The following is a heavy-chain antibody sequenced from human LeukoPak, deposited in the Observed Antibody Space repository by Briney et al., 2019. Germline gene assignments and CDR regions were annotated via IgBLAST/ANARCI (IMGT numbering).Heavy chain of an antibody. V-gene: IGHV4-38-2*01. D-gene: IGHD2-2*01. CDR2: IYHSGST. Sequence: PSETLSLTCAVSGYSISSGYYWGWTRQPPGKGLEWIGSIYHSGSTYYNPSLKSRVTISVDTSKNQFSLKLSSVTAADTAVYYCARFAIVVVPADRSYYMDVWGKGTTVTVSS. CDR3: ARFAIVVVPADRSYYMDV. J-gene: IGHJ6*03. CDR1: GYSISSGYY.